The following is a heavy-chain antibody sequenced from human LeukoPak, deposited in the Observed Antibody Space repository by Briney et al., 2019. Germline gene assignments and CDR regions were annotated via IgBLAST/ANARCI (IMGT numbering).Heavy chain of an antibody. D-gene: IGHD3-16*01. Sequence: PGGSLRLSCAASGFTFTDAWMSWVRQAPGKGLEWVGRIKNKYDGGTTDYAVPVKGRFTISRDDSKNTLYLQMNSLNTEDTGVYYCNIVRGNGWGSFRGQGTLVTVSS. J-gene: IGHJ4*02. CDR2: IKNKYDGGTT. CDR3: NIVRGNGWGSF. CDR1: GFTFTDAW. V-gene: IGHV3-15*01.